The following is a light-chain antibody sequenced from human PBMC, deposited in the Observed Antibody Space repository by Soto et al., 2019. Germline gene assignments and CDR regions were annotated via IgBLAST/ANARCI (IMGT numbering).Light chain of an antibody. CDR2: EVS. CDR1: SSDVGPYNL. CDR3: CSYAGRNTFV. V-gene: IGLV2-23*02. J-gene: IGLJ1*01. Sequence: QSALTQSAAVSGSPGQSITISCTGTSSDVGPYNLVSWYQQHPGKAPKLIIYEVSERPSGVSNRFSGSKSGNTASLTISGLQADDEADYYCCSYAGRNTFVFGLGTKLTVL.